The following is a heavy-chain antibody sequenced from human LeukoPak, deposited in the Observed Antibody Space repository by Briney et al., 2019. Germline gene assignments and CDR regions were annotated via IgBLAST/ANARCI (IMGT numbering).Heavy chain of an antibody. V-gene: IGHV5-51*01. CDR2: IYPGDSDT. Sequence: GESLMISCKGSGYSFTSYWIGWVRQMPGKGLERMGIIYPGDSDTRYSPSFQGQVTISADKSISTAYLQWSSLKASDTAMYYCARPYYYDSSGYYWGYYFDYWGQGTLVTVSS. CDR3: ARPYYYDSSGYYWGYYFDY. J-gene: IGHJ4*02. CDR1: GYSFTSYW. D-gene: IGHD3-22*01.